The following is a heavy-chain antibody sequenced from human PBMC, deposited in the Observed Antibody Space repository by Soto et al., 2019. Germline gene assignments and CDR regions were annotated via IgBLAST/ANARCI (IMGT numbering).Heavy chain of an antibody. Sequence: QVQLVQSGAEVKKPGSSVKVSCKASGGTFSSYAISWLRQALGQGLEWMGGFVPSFGTANYAQKFQGRVTITADESTSTAYMEVSSLRSEDTAVYYCARADDFWSGYRNGYYYYGMDVWGQGTTVTVSS. CDR1: GGTFSSYA. D-gene: IGHD3-3*01. V-gene: IGHV1-69*01. J-gene: IGHJ6*02. CDR3: ARADDFWSGYRNGYYYYGMDV. CDR2: FVPSFGTA.